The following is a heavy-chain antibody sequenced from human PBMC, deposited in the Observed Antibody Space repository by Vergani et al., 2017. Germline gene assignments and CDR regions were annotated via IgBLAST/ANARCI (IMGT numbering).Heavy chain of an antibody. CDR3: SRKEYHYYGSGSYYNWFDP. CDR2: INHSGST. D-gene: IGHD3-10*01. V-gene: IGHV4-34*01. Sequence: QVQLQQWGAGLLKPSETLSLTCAVYGGSFSGYYWSWIRQPPGKGLEWIGEINHSGSTNYNPSLKSRVTISVDTSKNQFSLRLSSVTAADTAGYYCSRKEYHYYGSGSYYNWFDPWGQGTLVTVSS. J-gene: IGHJ5*02. CDR1: GGSFSGYY.